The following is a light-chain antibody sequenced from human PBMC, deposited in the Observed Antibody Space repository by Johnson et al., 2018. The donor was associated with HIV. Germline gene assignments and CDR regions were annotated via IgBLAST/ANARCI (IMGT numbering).Light chain of an antibody. Sequence: QSVLTQPPSVSAAPGQKVNISCSGNVSNIESYFVSWYQQLPGAAPTLLIYEDNKRPSGIPDRFSGSKSGTSATLGITGLQTGDEADYYCGTWDSSLSAYVFGTVTNVTVL. CDR2: EDN. CDR1: VSNIESYF. J-gene: IGLJ1*01. CDR3: GTWDSSLSAYV. V-gene: IGLV1-51*02.